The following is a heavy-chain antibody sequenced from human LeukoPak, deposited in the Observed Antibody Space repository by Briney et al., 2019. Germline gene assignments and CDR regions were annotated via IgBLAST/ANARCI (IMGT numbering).Heavy chain of an antibody. CDR2: ISGYNANT. J-gene: IGHJ4*02. V-gene: IGHV1-18*01. D-gene: IGHD3-22*01. Sequence: ASVKVSCKASGGTFSSYAISWVRQAPGQELEWMGWISGYNANTKYEQQLQGRVTMTTDTSTSTAYMELRSLRSEDTAVYYCATEGAYYDGSGYSDYWGQGTLVTVSS. CDR3: ATEGAYYDGSGYSDY. CDR1: GGTFSSYA.